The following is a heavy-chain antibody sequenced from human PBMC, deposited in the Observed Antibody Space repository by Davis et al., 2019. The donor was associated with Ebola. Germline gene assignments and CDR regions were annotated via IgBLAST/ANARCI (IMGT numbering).Heavy chain of an antibody. CDR3: ARDPTTVTNNWFDP. CDR1: GYTFTGYY. J-gene: IGHJ5*02. D-gene: IGHD4-11*01. V-gene: IGHV1-2*02. CDR2: INPNSGGT. Sequence: ASVKVSCKASGYTFTGYYMHWVRQAPGQGLEWMGWINPNSGGTNYAQKFQGRVTMTRDTSISTAYMELSRLRSDDTAVYYCARDPTTVTNNWFDPWGQGTLVTVSS.